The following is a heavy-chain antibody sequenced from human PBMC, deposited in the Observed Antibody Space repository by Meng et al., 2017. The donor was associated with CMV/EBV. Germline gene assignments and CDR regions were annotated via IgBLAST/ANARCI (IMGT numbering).Heavy chain of an antibody. Sequence: GESLKISCAAFGFTFSSYAMSWVRQAPGKGLEWVSAISGSGGSTYYADSVKGRFTISRDNSKNTLYLQMNSLRAEDTAVYYCAKPIVVVPAAIESGFDYWGQGTLVTVSS. CDR1: GFTFSSYA. J-gene: IGHJ4*02. V-gene: IGHV3-23*01. CDR2: ISGSGGST. D-gene: IGHD2-2*01. CDR3: AKPIVVVPAAIESGFDY.